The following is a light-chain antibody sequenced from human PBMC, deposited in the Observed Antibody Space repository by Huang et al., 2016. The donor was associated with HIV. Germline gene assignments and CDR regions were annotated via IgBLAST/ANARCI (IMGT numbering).Light chain of an antibody. Sequence: EIVMTQSPATLSVSPGERATLSCRASQSVSSCFALYQQKPGQAPRLLIYGASIRATGIPARFSGNGSGTEFTLTISSLQSEDFAVYYCQQYADWPPSTFGQGTKLEIK. V-gene: IGKV3-15*01. CDR3: QQYADWPPST. CDR1: QSVSSC. CDR2: GAS. J-gene: IGKJ2*02.